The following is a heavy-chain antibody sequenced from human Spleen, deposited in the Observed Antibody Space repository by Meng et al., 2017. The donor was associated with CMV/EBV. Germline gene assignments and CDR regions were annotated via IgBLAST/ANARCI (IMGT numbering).Heavy chain of an antibody. CDR1: GGSISSSSYY. CDR3: ARVGGRYLHCDF. J-gene: IGHJ4*02. CDR2: IYYSGST. V-gene: IGHV4-39*07. Sequence: SETLSLTCTVSGGSISSSSYYWGWIRQPPGKGLEWIGSIYYSGSTYYYPSLKSRVTISVDTSKNQFSLRLSSVTAADAALYYCARVGGRYLHCDFWGQVTLFSVSS. D-gene: IGHD1-26*01.